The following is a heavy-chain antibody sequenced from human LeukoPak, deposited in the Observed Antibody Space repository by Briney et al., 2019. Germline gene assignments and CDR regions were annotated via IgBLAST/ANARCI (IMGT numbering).Heavy chain of an antibody. CDR3: ARGLEVPAAQFDY. CDR2: IIPFFATA. Sequence: SVKVSCKGSGGSFSSYAISWVRQAPGQGLEWMGRIIPFFATADYAQKFQGRGTITTDESTSTAYMELSSLRSDDTAVYYCARGLEVPAAQFDYWGQGTLVTVSS. V-gene: IGHV1-69*05. CDR1: GGSFSSYA. J-gene: IGHJ4*02. D-gene: IGHD2-2*01.